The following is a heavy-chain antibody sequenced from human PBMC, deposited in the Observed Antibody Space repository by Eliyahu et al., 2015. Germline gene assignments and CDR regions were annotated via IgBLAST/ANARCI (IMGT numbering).Heavy chain of an antibody. Sequence: QVQLQQWGAGLLKPSETLSLTCAVXGGSFSGYYWSWIRQPPGKGLEWIGEINHSGSTNYNPSLKSRVTISVDTSKNQFSLKLSSVTAADTAVYYCARGLPRLARPWFGFDPWGQGTLVTVSS. V-gene: IGHV4-34*01. D-gene: IGHD3-10*01. CDR1: GGSFSGYY. CDR3: ARGLPRLARPWFGFDP. J-gene: IGHJ5*02. CDR2: INHSGST.